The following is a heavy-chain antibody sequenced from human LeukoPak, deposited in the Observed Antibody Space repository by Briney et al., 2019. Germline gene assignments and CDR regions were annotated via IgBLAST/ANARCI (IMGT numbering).Heavy chain of an antibody. CDR1: GGSISIGGYY. CDR2: IFYNGNT. J-gene: IGHJ3*02. Sequence: SETLSPTCTVSGGSISIGGYYWSSIRQHPGKGLEWIGYIFYNGNTYYNPSLKSRLTISGDTSENQFSLKLSSVTAADTAVYYCVRNFDSYNAFDIWGQGTMVTVSS. CDR3: VRNFDSYNAFDI. D-gene: IGHD3-22*01. V-gene: IGHV4-31*03.